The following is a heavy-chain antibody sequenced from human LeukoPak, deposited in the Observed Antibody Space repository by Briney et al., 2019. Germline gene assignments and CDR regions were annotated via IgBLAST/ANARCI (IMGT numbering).Heavy chain of an antibody. J-gene: IGHJ3*02. CDR1: GGSFSGYS. Sequence: SETLSLTCAVYGGSFSGYSWSWIRQPPGKGLEWIGYIYHNGSTYYNPSLKSRVTISVDRSKNQFSLKLSPVTAADTAVYYCARFAYDSGAFDIWGQGTMVTVSS. D-gene: IGHD3-10*01. CDR2: IYHNGST. V-gene: IGHV4-30-2*01. CDR3: ARFAYDSGAFDI.